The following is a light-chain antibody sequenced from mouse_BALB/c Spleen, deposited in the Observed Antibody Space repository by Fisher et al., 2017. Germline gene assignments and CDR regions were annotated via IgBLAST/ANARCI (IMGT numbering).Light chain of an antibody. CDR2: GTS. CDR3: HQYHRSPPT. J-gene: IGKJ1*01. Sequence: IVITQSTAIMSASLGERVTMTCTASSSVSSSYLHWYQQKPGSSPKLWIYGTSNLASGVPARFSGSGSGTSYSLTISSMEAEDAATYYCHQYHRSPPTFGGGTKLEIK. CDR1: SSVSSSY. V-gene: IGKV4-74*01.